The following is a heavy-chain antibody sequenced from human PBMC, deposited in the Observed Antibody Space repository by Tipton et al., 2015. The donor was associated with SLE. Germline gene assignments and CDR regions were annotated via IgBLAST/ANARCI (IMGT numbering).Heavy chain of an antibody. J-gene: IGHJ5*02. V-gene: IGHV4-4*07. Sequence: TLSLTCTVSGGSISSYYWSWIRPPAGQGLEWIGRIYTSGSTNYNPSPQSRVAISVETSKNHFSLKLSSVTAADTAVYYCARGSPPQQLVVGGFDPWGQGTLVTVSS. CDR3: ARGSPPQQLVVGGFDP. CDR2: IYTSGST. D-gene: IGHD6-13*01. CDR1: GGSISSYY.